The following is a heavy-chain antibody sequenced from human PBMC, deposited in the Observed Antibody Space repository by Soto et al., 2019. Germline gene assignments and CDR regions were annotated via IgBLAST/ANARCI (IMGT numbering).Heavy chain of an antibody. CDR2: IKSESDGGAT. Sequence: XGSLRLSCAASGVTFSSAWMSWVRQAPGKGLEWAGRIKSESDGGATDYVAPVKGRFTISRDDSKNTLYLQMNSLRTEDTAVYYCIAPELEIGGWYYWGQGALVTVSS. V-gene: IGHV3-15*01. D-gene: IGHD2-15*01. CDR3: IAPELEIGGWYY. J-gene: IGHJ4*02. CDR1: GVTFSSAW.